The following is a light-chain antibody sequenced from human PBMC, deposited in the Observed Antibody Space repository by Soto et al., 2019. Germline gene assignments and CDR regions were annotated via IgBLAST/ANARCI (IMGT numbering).Light chain of an antibody. CDR1: QSVSSSY. CDR3: QQYGSSPQT. V-gene: IGKV3-20*01. CDR2: GAS. Sequence: EIVLTQSPGTRYHSPGERANLFSXXSQSVSSSYLAWYQQKPGQAPRLLIYGASSRATGIPDRFSGSGSGTDFTLTISRLEPEDFAVYYCQQYGSSPQTFGQGTKVDNK. J-gene: IGKJ1*01.